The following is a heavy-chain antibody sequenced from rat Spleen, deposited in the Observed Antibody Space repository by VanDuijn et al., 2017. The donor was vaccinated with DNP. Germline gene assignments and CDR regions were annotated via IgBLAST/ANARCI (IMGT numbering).Heavy chain of an antibody. D-gene: IGHD1-2*01. V-gene: IGHV5-31*01. CDR3: ARHVSTTAGNYGMDA. CDR1: GFTFNNYW. Sequence: EVQLVESGGDLVQPGRSLKLSCVASGFTFNNYWMTWIRQVPGKGLEWVASITSSGGSTYYPDSVKGRFTISRDNAKSTLYLQMDSLRSEETATYYCARHVSTTAGNYGMDAWGQGTSVTVSS. J-gene: IGHJ4*01. CDR2: ITSSGGST.